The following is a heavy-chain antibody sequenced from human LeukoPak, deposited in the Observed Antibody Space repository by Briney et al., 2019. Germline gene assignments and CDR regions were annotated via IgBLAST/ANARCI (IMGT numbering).Heavy chain of an antibody. CDR3: AKLAARQGDY. Sequence: GGSLGLSCAASGFTFSSYWMHWVRQAPGKGLEWVSGISWNSGSIGYADSVKGRFTISRDNAKNSLYLQMNSLRAEDTALYYCAKLAARQGDYWGQGTLVTVSS. CDR2: ISWNSGSI. J-gene: IGHJ4*02. CDR1: GFTFSSYW. D-gene: IGHD6-6*01. V-gene: IGHV3-9*01.